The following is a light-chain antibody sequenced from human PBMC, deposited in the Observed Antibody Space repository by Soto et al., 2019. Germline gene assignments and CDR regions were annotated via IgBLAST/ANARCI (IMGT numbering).Light chain of an antibody. Sequence: IVLTQSPGTLSLFPGERATLSCRASQSVSSSLAWYQQRPGQAPRLLMYDASSRATGLPDRCSGSGSGTDFTLTISRLAHEGVSVYYCQHDGSSRTSGQGKKVYIK. J-gene: IGKJ1*01. CDR1: QSVSSS. CDR3: QHDGSSRT. CDR2: DAS. V-gene: IGKV3-20*01.